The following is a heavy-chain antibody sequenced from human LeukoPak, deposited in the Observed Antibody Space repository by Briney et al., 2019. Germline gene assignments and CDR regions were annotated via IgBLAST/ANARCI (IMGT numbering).Heavy chain of an antibody. CDR1: GLTFTRYW. J-gene: IGHJ4*02. D-gene: IGHD3-16*01. CDR3: ARGMRGSSAFDY. Sequence: GGSLRLSCAASGLTFTRYWMHWIRQAPGKGLVWVSRINSAGNTTDYAESVKGRFSISRDNSKNTLSLQMNNLRVEDTAVYYCARGMRGSSAFDYWGQGTLVTVSS. V-gene: IGHV3-74*01. CDR2: INSAGNTT.